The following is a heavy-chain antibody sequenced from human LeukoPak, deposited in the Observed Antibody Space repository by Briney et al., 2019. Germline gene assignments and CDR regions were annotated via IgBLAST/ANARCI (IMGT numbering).Heavy chain of an antibody. CDR2: ISWNSGSI. V-gene: IGHV3-9*01. Sequence: GGSLRLSCAASGFTFDDYAMHWVRQAPGKGLEWVSGISWNSGSIGYADSVKGRFTISRDNAKSSLYLQMNSLRAEDTALYYCAKSVTYYDYVWGSYRSSYFDYWGQGTLVTVSS. J-gene: IGHJ4*02. D-gene: IGHD3-16*02. CDR3: AKSVTYYDYVWGSYRSSYFDY. CDR1: GFTFDDYA.